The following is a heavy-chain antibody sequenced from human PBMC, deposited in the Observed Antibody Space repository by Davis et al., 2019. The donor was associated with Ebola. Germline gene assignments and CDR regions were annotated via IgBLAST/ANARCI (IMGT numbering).Heavy chain of an antibody. V-gene: IGHV3-48*01. Sequence: GESLKISCSASGFTFSSYAMHWVRQAPGKGLEWVSYISSGSSTINYADSVKGRFTIFRDNAKNSLYLQMNSLRVEDTAVYYCARRSSQALHWVQRTLITVSS. CDR2: ISSGSSTI. D-gene: IGHD6-6*01. J-gene: IGHJ4*02. CDR3: ARRSSQALH. CDR1: GFTFSSYA.